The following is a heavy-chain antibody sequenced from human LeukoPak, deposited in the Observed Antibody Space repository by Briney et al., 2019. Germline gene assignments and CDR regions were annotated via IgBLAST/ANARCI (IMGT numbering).Heavy chain of an antibody. Sequence: PGGSLRLSCAASGFTFSDYYMRWIRQPPGKGLEWIGSIYYSGSTYYNPSLKSRVTISVDTSKNQFSLKLSSVTAADTAVYYCARDNTMIVGTGFDYWGQGTLVTVSS. D-gene: IGHD3-22*01. CDR3: ARDNTMIVGTGFDY. CDR2: IYYSGST. V-gene: IGHV4-38-2*01. CDR1: GFTFSDYY. J-gene: IGHJ4*02.